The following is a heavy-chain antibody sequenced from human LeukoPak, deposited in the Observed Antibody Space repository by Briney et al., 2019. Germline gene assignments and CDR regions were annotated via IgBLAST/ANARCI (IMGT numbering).Heavy chain of an antibody. Sequence: GASVKVSCEASGGTFSSYAISWVRQAPGQGLEWMGRIIPILGIANYAQKFQGRVTITADKSTSTAYMELSSLRSEDTAVYYCATPLSRPRKVFDIWGQGTMVTVSS. CDR2: IIPILGIA. CDR3: ATPLSRPRKVFDI. V-gene: IGHV1-69*04. CDR1: GGTFSSYA. J-gene: IGHJ3*02.